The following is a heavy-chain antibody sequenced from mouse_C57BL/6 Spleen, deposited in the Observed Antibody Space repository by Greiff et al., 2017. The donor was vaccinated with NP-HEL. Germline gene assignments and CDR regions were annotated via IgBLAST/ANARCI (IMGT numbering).Heavy chain of an antibody. Sequence: EVQRVESEGGLVQPGSSMKLSCTASGFTFSDYYMAWVRQVPEKGLEWVANINYDGSSTYYLDSLKSRFIISRDNAKNILYLQMSSLKSEDTATYYCARDRGYGRYYYAMDYWGQGTSVTVSS. CDR1: GFTFSDYY. D-gene: IGHD1-1*01. J-gene: IGHJ4*01. CDR2: INYDGSST. CDR3: ARDRGYGRYYYAMDY. V-gene: IGHV5-16*01.